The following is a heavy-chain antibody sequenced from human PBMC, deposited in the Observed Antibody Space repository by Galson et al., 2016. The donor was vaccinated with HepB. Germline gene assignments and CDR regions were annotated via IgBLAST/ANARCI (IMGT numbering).Heavy chain of an antibody. Sequence: SLSLSCAASGFVFSNFGLSWVRQAPGKGLEWVASISTRRTTYYSDSVQGRFTISRDNSNNTLYLQMNGLKAEDTAVYYCAKERLVRRIFDHWGQGTLLTVS. CDR2: ISTRRTT. J-gene: IGHJ4*02. D-gene: IGHD1-1*01. V-gene: IGHV3-23*01. CDR3: AKERLVRRIFDH. CDR1: GFVFSNFG.